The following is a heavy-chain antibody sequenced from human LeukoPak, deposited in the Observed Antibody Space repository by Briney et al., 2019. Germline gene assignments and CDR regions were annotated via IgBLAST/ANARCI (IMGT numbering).Heavy chain of an antibody. D-gene: IGHD3-22*01. CDR1: GGSISSYY. CDR3: AREGSGYYPLYYFDY. J-gene: IGHJ4*02. CDR2: IYYSGST. V-gene: IGHV4-59*01. Sequence: PSETLSLTCTVAGGSISSYYWSWLRQPPGKGREWIGYIYYSGSTNYNPSLKSGVTISVETSKKKFSLKLSSVTAADTAVYYCAREGSGYYPLYYFDYWGQGTLVTVSS.